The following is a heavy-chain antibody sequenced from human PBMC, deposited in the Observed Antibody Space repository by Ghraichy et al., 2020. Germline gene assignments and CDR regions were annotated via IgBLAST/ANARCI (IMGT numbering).Heavy chain of an antibody. CDR1: GFTFSNAW. CDR3: TTVSRVLLWFGDLDY. V-gene: IGHV3-15*01. Sequence: SCAASGFTFSNAWMSWVRQAPGKGLEWVGRIKSKTDGGTTDYAAPVKGRFTISRDDSKNTLYLQMNSLKTEDTAVYYCTTVSRVLLWFGDLDYWGQGTLVTVSS. D-gene: IGHD3-10*01. CDR2: IKSKTDGGTT. J-gene: IGHJ4*02.